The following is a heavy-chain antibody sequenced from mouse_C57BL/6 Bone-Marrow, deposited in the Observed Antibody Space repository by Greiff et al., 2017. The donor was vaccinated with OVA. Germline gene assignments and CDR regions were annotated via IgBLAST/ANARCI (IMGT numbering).Heavy chain of an antibody. CDR1: GYTFTSYG. Sequence: QVQLQQSGAELARPGASVKLSCKASGYTFTSYGISWVKQRTGQGLEWIGEIYPRSGNTYYNEKFKGKATLTADKSSSTAYMELRSLTSEDSAVYFCARSRWLLRVSYAMDYWGQGTSVTVSA. CDR3: ARSRWLLRVSYAMDY. D-gene: IGHD2-3*01. CDR2: IYPRSGNT. J-gene: IGHJ4*01. V-gene: IGHV1-81*01.